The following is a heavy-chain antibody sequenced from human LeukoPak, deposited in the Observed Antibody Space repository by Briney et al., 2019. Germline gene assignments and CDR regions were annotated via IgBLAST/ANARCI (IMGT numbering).Heavy chain of an antibody. Sequence: GGSLRLSCAASGFTFSNYGMHWVRQAPGKGLEWVAFIRYDGINKYYADSAKGRFTISRDNSKNTLYLQMNSLRAEDTAVYYCAKGFSYDSALDYWGQGTLVTVSS. CDR2: IRYDGINK. D-gene: IGHD3-22*01. CDR1: GFTFSNYG. V-gene: IGHV3-30*02. J-gene: IGHJ4*02. CDR3: AKGFSYDSALDY.